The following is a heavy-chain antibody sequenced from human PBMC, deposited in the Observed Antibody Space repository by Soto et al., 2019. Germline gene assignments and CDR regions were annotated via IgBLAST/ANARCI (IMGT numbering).Heavy chain of an antibody. Sequence: ASVKVSCEASGYTFTSYGISWVRQAPGQGLEWMGWVSAYNGNTNYAQKLQGRVTMTTDTSTSTAYMELRSLRSDDTAVYYCARVEIDFWSGYYTGNWFDPWGQGTLVTVSS. V-gene: IGHV1-18*01. D-gene: IGHD3-3*01. CDR2: VSAYNGNT. J-gene: IGHJ5*02. CDR3: ARVEIDFWSGYYTGNWFDP. CDR1: GYTFTSYG.